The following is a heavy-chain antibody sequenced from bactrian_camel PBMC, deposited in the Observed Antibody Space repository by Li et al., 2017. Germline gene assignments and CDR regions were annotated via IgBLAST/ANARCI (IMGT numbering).Heavy chain of an antibody. D-gene: IGHD3*01. J-gene: IGHJ4*01. CDR2: INSWAGNE. CDR3: TLVITRDSQVRGGMDVPYACYAGFPVTPY. CDR1: GFAFNEWR. V-gene: IGHV3S40*01. Sequence: DVQLVESGGGSVQAGGSLRLSCAGSGFAFNEWRMSWVRQAPGKGLEWVSNINSWAGNEYYADSGKGRLAIPRDDAQNTLYLQLNSLKTDDTAMDFCTLVITRDSQVRGGMDVPYACYAGFPVTPYWGQATQVTVS.